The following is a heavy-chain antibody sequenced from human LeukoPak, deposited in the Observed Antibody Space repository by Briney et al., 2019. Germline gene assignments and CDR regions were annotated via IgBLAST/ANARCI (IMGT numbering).Heavy chain of an antibody. CDR3: AAVAVVITDAFDI. CDR2: IVVGSGNT. CDR1: GFTFTSSA. D-gene: IGHD3-22*01. J-gene: IGHJ3*02. V-gene: IGHV1-58*02. Sequence: GASVKVSCKASGFTFTSSAMQWVRQARGQRLEWIGRIVVGSGNTNYAQKFQERVTITRDMSTSTAYMELSSLRSEDTAVYYCAAVAVVITDAFDIWGQGTMVTVSS.